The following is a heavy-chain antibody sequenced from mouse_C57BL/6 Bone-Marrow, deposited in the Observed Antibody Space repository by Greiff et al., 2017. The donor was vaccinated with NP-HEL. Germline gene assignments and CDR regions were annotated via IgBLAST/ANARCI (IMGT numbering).Heavy chain of an antibody. CDR3: ARDYYGSST. J-gene: IGHJ2*01. CDR2: IDPSDSYP. Sequence: VQLQQPGAELVMPGASVKLSCKASGYTFTSYWMHWVKQRPGQGLEWIGEIDPSDSYPNYNQKFKGQSTLTVDKSSSTAYMQLSSLTSEDSAVYYCARDYYGSSTWGQGTTLTVSS. V-gene: IGHV1-69*01. D-gene: IGHD1-1*01. CDR1: GYTFTSYW.